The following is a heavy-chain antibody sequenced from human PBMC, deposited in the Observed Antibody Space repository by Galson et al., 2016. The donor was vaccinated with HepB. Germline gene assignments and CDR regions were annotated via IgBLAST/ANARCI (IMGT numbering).Heavy chain of an antibody. CDR3: VRLGTTVTTPVVY. V-gene: IGHV5-51*01. Sequence: QSGAEVKKPGESLKISCQTSGYNFVNLWVGWVRQLPGQGLEWMGAIFPAISDIKYSPSFQGHVTISADTSSATAYLRWDSLKASDTALYYCVRLGTTVTTPVVYWGLGTLVTVSS. D-gene: IGHD4-17*01. J-gene: IGHJ4*02. CDR1: GYNFVNLW. CDR2: IFPAISDI.